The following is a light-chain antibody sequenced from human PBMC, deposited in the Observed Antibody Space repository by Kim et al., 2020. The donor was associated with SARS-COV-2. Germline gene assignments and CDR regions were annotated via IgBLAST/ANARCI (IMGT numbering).Light chain of an antibody. V-gene: IGLV4-69*01. CDR1: SGNISIA. J-gene: IGLJ3*02. CDR2: LNSDGSH. Sequence: AAGNFTCSLSSGNISIAFACRQRQPEKAPRSLMNLNSDGSHSKGDGFPARFSASSSGAKRYLTISSLQSEDEANYYCQTWGTGIQVFGGGTKLTVL. CDR3: QTWGTGIQV.